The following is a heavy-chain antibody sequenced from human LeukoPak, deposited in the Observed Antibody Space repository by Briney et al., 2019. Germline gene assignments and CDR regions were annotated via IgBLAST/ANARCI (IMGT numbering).Heavy chain of an antibody. V-gene: IGHV1-8*01. CDR2: MNFNSGNT. CDR3: ARGGGAYYYDNSGYYRLGFDY. J-gene: IGHJ4*02. CDR1: GYTFTSYV. Sequence: ASVKVSCKASGYTFTSYVINWVRQAPGLGDEWMGWMNFNSGNTGYAQKFQGRVTITRNTSISTAYMELSSLRSEDTAVYYCARGGGAYYYDNSGYYRLGFDYWGQGTLVTVSS. D-gene: IGHD3-22*01.